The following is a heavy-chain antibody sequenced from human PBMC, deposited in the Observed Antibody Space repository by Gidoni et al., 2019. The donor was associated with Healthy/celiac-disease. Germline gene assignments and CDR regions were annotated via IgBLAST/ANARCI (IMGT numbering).Heavy chain of an antibody. Sequence: EVQLVESGGGLVKPGGSLRLSCAASGFTFSSYSMNWVRQAPGRGLEWVSSISSSSSYICYADSVKGRFTISRENAKNSLYLQMNSLRAEDTAVYYCARVDDGSGVDYWGQGTLVTVSS. CDR3: ARVDDGSGVDY. D-gene: IGHD3-10*01. CDR2: ISSSSSYI. CDR1: GFTFSSYS. V-gene: IGHV3-21*01. J-gene: IGHJ4*02.